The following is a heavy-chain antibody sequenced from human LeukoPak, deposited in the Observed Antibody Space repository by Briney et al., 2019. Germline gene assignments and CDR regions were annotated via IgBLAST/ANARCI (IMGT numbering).Heavy chain of an antibody. CDR1: GDSVSSGTAA. CDR3: ARALRYCSANSCYSTFDI. J-gene: IGHJ3*02. V-gene: IGHV6-1*01. D-gene: IGHD2-15*01. Sequence: SQTLSLTCALSGDSVSSGTAAWNWIRQSPSRGLEWLGRTFYRSKWYNDYAVSVKSRITINPDTSKNQFSLHLNSVTPEDTAVYYCARALRYCSANSCYSTFDIWGQGTLVTVSP. CDR2: TFYRSKWYN.